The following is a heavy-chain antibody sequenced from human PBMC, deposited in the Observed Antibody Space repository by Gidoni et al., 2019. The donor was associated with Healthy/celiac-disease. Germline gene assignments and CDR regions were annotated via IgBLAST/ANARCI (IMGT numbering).Heavy chain of an antibody. CDR3: ARGGSSSDIVVVPAAYNYYYYYYMDV. J-gene: IGHJ6*03. V-gene: IGHV4-59*01. CDR1: GGSISSYY. Sequence: QVQLQESGPGLVKPSETLSLTCTVSGGSISSYYWSWLRQPPGKGLEWIGYIYYSGSTNYNPSLKSRVTISVDTSKNQFSLKLSSVTAADTAVYYCARGGSSSDIVVVPAAYNYYYYYYMDVWGKGTTVTVSS. CDR2: IYYSGST. D-gene: IGHD2-2*01.